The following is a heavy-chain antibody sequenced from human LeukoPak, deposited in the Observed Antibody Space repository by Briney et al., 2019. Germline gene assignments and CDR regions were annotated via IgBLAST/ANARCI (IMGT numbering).Heavy chain of an antibody. D-gene: IGHD1-1*01. CDR3: ARDLERRPTKILGY. CDR1: GGTFSSYG. CDR2: ISTYDGNT. J-gene: IGHJ4*02. Sequence: ASVKVSCKASGGTFSSYGINWVRQAPGQGLEWMGWISTYDGNTNYAQKLQGRVTMTTDTSTSTAYMELRSLRSDDAAIFHCARDLERRPTKILGYWGQGTLVTVSS. V-gene: IGHV1-18*01.